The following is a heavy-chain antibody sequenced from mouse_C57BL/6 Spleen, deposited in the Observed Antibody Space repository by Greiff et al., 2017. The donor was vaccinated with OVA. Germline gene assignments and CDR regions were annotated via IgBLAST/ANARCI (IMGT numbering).Heavy chain of an antibody. Sequence: QVQLQQPGAELVRPGSSVKLSCKASGYTFTSYWMHWVKQRPIQGLEWIGNIYPSDSGTHYNQKFKDKATLTVDKSSSTAYMQLSSLTSEDSAVYCCARAYRYAMDYWGQGTSVTVSS. J-gene: IGHJ4*01. CDR2: IYPSDSGT. D-gene: IGHD2-12*01. V-gene: IGHV1-52*01. CDR1: GYTFTSYW. CDR3: ARAYRYAMDY.